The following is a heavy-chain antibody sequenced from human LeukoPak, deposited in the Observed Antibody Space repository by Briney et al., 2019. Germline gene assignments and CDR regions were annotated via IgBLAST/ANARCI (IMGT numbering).Heavy chain of an antibody. D-gene: IGHD2-2*02. Sequence: ASVKVSCKAAGYSLTDYYIHWVRQAPGQGLEWMGWINPDHGGTNDAQKFQGRVTMTRDTSISTAYMELSGLRSDDTAVYYCARGFRLSAIEDWFDPWGQGTLVTVSS. V-gene: IGHV1-2*02. CDR2: INPDHGGT. J-gene: IGHJ5*02. CDR1: GYSLTDYY. CDR3: ARGFRLSAIEDWFDP.